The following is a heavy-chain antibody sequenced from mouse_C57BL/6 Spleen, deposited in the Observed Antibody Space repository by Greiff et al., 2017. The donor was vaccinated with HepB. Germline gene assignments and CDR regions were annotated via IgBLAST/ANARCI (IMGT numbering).Heavy chain of an antibody. Sequence: EVKLMESGPELVKPGASVKMSCKASGYTFTDYNMHWVKQSHGKSLEWIGYINPNNGGTSYNQKFKGKATLTVNKSSSTAYMELRSLTSEDSAVYYCARDGYGALYAMDYWGQGTSVTVSS. V-gene: IGHV1-22*01. CDR1: GYTFTDYN. CDR2: INPNNGGT. CDR3: ARDGYGALYAMDY. J-gene: IGHJ4*01. D-gene: IGHD2-2*01.